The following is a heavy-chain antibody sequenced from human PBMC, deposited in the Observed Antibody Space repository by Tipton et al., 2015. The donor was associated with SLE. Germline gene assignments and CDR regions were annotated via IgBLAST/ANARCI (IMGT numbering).Heavy chain of an antibody. Sequence: SLRLSCAASGFTFSSYGMHWVRQAPGKGLEWVAFIRYDGSNKYYADSVKGRFTISRDNSKNTLYLQMNSLRAEDTAVYYCANSVTPPTGFDYWGQGTLVTVSS. CDR1: GFTFSSYG. CDR2: IRYDGSNK. J-gene: IGHJ4*02. V-gene: IGHV3-30*02. D-gene: IGHD2-8*02. CDR3: ANSVTPPTGFDY.